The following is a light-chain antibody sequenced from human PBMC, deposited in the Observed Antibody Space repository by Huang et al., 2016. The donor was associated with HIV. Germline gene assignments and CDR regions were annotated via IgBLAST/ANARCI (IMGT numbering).Light chain of an antibody. CDR3: QQRSNWLT. CDR2: DAS. V-gene: IGKV3-11*01. CDR1: QSVSSY. Sequence: EVVLTQSPATLSLSPGERATLSCRASQSVSSYLAWYQQKPGQAPRLLIYDASTRATGIPASCSGSGSGTDFTLTISSLQPEDFAVYYCQQRSNWLTFGGGTKVEIK. J-gene: IGKJ4*01.